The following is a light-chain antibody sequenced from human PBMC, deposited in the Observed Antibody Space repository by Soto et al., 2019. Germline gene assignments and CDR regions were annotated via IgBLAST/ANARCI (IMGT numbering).Light chain of an antibody. CDR3: QQYGYSFRA. J-gene: IGKJ1*01. Sequence: EILLTQSPGTLSLSPGERATLSCRASQSVSSTYLSWYQLKPGQAPRLLIYGASSRATGIPDRFSGGGSGTDFTLTISRLEPEEFAVYYCQQYGYSFRAFGQGTKVEL. CDR2: GAS. V-gene: IGKV3-20*01. CDR1: QSVSSTY.